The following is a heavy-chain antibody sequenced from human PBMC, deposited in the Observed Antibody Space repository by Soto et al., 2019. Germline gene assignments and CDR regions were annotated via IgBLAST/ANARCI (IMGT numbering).Heavy chain of an antibody. CDR2: INAGNGNT. D-gene: IGHD6-13*01. J-gene: IGHJ6*02. Sequence: ASVKVSCKASGYTFTRYAMHWVRQAPGQRLEWMGWINAGNGNTKYSQKFQGRVTITRDTSASTAYMELSSLRSEDTAVYYCASSNIVAAPYGMDVWGQGATVTVSS. CDR1: GYTFTRYA. V-gene: IGHV1-3*01. CDR3: ASSNIVAAPYGMDV.